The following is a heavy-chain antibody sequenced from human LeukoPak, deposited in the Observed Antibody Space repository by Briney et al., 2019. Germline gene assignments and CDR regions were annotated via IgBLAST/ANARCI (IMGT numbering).Heavy chain of an antibody. CDR2: ISYDGSNK. CDR1: GFTFSSYC. D-gene: IGHD2-15*01. Sequence: GRSLRLSCAASGFTFSSYCMHWVRRAPGKGLEWVAVISYDGSNKYYADSVKGRFTISRDNSKNTLYLQMSSLRAEDTAVYFCAKGNFLLRNGMDVWGQGTTVTVSS. CDR3: AKGNFLLRNGMDV. V-gene: IGHV3-30*18. J-gene: IGHJ6*02.